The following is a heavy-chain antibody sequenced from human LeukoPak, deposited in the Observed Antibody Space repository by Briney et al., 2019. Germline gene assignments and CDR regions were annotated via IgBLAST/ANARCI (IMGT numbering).Heavy chain of an antibody. CDR3: ARVPNRYCSSTSCYHWFDP. CDR2: ISYDGSNK. J-gene: IGHJ5*02. D-gene: IGHD2-2*01. CDR1: GFTFGSYA. V-gene: IGHV3-30-3*01. Sequence: GRSLRLSCAASGFTFGSYAMHWVRQAPGKGLEWVAVISYDGSNKYYADSVKGRFTISRDNSKNTLYLQMNSLRAEDTAVYYCARVPNRYCSSTSCYHWFDPWGQGTLVTVSS.